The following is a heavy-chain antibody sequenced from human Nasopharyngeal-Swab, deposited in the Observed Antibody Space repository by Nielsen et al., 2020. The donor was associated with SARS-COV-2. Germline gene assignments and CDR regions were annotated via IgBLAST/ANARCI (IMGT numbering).Heavy chain of an antibody. CDR2: INAGNGNT. J-gene: IGHJ6*02. CDR3: ARRGRCSGSSCDMDV. Sequence: ASVKVSCKASGYTFTSYAMHWVRQAPGQRLEWMGWINAGNGNTKYSQKFQGRATMTRDTSTSTVFMDLSSLRSEDTAVYYCARRGRCSGSSCDMDVWGQGTTVTVSS. D-gene: IGHD2-2*01. V-gene: IGHV1-3*01. CDR1: GYTFTSYA.